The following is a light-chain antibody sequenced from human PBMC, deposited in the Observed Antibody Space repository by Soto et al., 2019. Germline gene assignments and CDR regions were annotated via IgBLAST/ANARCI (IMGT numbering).Light chain of an antibody. Sequence: EIVVTQSPSTLPMPHGERATLSCRASQSVSSSLAWYQQKFGQAPRLLIYGASTRATGIPARFSGSGSGTEFTLTISSLQPEDFAIYYCQHYNTSPQCTFGQGTQLEIK. CDR3: QHYNTSPQCT. J-gene: IGKJ5*01. CDR2: GAS. CDR1: QSVSSS. V-gene: IGKV3-15*01.